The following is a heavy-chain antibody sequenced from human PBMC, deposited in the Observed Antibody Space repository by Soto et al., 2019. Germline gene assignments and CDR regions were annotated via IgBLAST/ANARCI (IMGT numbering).Heavy chain of an antibody. Sequence: ASVKVSCKASGYTFTSYGISWVRQAPGQGLEWMGWINAGNGNTKYSQKFQGRVTITRDTSASTAYMELSSLRSEDTAVYYCARDLGGWPDYWGQGTLVTVSS. CDR3: ARDLGGWPDY. J-gene: IGHJ4*02. CDR1: GYTFTSYG. D-gene: IGHD2-15*01. V-gene: IGHV1-3*01. CDR2: INAGNGNT.